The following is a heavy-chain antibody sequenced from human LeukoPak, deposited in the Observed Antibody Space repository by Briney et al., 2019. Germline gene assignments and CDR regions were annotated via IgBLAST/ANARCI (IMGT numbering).Heavy chain of an antibody. Sequence: TGGSLRLSCAASGFTFSSYSMNWVRQAPGKGLEWVSSISSSSSYIYYADSVKGRFTSSRDNAKNSLYLQMNSLRAEDTAVYYCARVLNEERWLQVVDYWGQGTLVTVSS. CDR1: GFTFSSYS. J-gene: IGHJ4*02. D-gene: IGHD5-24*01. CDR2: ISSSSSYI. CDR3: ARVLNEERWLQVVDY. V-gene: IGHV3-21*01.